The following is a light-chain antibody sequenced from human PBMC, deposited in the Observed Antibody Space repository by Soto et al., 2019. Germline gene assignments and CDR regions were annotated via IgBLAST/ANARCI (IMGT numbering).Light chain of an antibody. CDR1: QSVSSSY. V-gene: IGKV3-20*01. CDR3: QHYVSSPPIT. CDR2: GVS. Sequence: EIVLTQSPGTLALSPGERATLSCRASQSVSSSYLAWYQQKPGQAPRLLIYGVSSRATGIPDRFSGSGSGTDFPLTISRLEPEDFAVYYCQHYVSSPPITFGQGTRLEIK. J-gene: IGKJ5*01.